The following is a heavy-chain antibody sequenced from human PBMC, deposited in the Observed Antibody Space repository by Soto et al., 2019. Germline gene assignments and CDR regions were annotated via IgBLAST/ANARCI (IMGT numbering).Heavy chain of an antibody. CDR1: GLSLRTTGVG. J-gene: IGHJ6*02. CDR2: LYWDDDK. Sequence: QITLKESGPTLVKPTQTLTLTCTFSGLSLRTTGVGVGWVRQPPGKALEWLALLYWDDDKRYSPSLKSRLTITKDTSEKQVDLKMTNLDAVDTATYYCVRSRCGVDCLQIYSTHSYYGVDVWGHGTTVTVSS. D-gene: IGHD2-21*02. CDR3: VRSRCGVDCLQIYSTHSYYGVDV. V-gene: IGHV2-5*02.